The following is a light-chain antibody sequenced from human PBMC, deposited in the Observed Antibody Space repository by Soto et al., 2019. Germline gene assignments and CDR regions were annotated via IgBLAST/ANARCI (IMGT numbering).Light chain of an antibody. CDR2: GAS. CDR3: QNFGDSPFT. V-gene: IGKV3-20*01. CDR1: ETISSHY. Sequence: EIVLMQSPDTLSLSPGERATLSGRASETISSHYIAWYQQKPGQAPRLLIFGASTRATGIPDRFSGSWSGTDFTLTISRLEPEDFAVYYCQNFGDSPFTFGPGTKVDIK. J-gene: IGKJ3*01.